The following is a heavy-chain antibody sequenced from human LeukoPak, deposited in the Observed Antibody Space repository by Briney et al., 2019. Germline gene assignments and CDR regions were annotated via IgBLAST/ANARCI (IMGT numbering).Heavy chain of an antibody. J-gene: IGHJ4*02. CDR3: GRVSGTYYFDY. CDR1: GFTLSDHY. CDR2: TRNKANSYTT. Sequence: GGSLRLSCAVPGFTLSDHYMDWVRQAPGKGLEWVGRTRNKANSYTTEYAASVKGRFTISRDDSNNSLYLQMNSLKTEDTAVYYCGRVSGTYYFDYWGQGTLVTVSS. D-gene: IGHD1-26*01. V-gene: IGHV3-72*01.